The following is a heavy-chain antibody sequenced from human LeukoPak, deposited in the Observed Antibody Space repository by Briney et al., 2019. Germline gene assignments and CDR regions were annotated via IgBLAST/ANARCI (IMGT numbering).Heavy chain of an antibody. CDR3: ARGNIIGPFDY. V-gene: IGHV4-59*01. CDR2: IYYSGST. CDR1: GGSISSYY. J-gene: IGHJ4*02. D-gene: IGHD2/OR15-2a*01. Sequence: SETLSLTCTISGGSISSYYWSWIRQPPGKRLEWIGYIYYSGSTNYNPSLKSRVTISVDTSKNQFSLKLSSVTAADTAVYYCARGNIIGPFDYWGQGTLVTVSS.